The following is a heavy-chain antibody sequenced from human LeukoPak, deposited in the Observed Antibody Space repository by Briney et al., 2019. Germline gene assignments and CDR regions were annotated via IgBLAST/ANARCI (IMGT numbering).Heavy chain of an antibody. CDR3: ARPQGDDPFGDAFDI. V-gene: IGHV1-8*01. CDR2: MNPNSGNT. Sequence: GASVKVSCKASGYTFTSYDTNWVRQATGQGLEWMGWMNPNSGNTGYAQKFKGRVTMTRNTSISTAYMELSSLRSEDTAVYYCARPQGDDPFGDAFDIWGQGTMVTVSS. D-gene: IGHD2-21*02. J-gene: IGHJ3*02. CDR1: GYTFTSYD.